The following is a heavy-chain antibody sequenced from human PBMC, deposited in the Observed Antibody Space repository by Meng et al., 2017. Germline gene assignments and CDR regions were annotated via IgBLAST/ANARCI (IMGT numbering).Heavy chain of an antibody. D-gene: IGHD3-10*01. Sequence: SAKVFCKASAGTFSSYAISWVRHAPGQGLEWMGGIIPIFGTANYAQKFQGRVTITADKSTSTAYMELSSLRSEDTAVYYCARRAMVRGVIPDLVWFDPWGQGTLVTVSS. CDR1: AGTFSSYA. V-gene: IGHV1-69*06. CDR3: ARRAMVRGVIPDLVWFDP. CDR2: IIPIFGTA. J-gene: IGHJ5*02.